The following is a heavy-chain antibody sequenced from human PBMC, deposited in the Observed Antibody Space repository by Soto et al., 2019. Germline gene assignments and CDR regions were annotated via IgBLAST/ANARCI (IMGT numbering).Heavy chain of an antibody. CDR1: GYTFTSYD. V-gene: IGHV1-8*01. D-gene: IGHD4-17*01. J-gene: IGHJ6*03. CDR2: MNPNSGNT. CDR3: ARGRTYGDYHYYYMDV. Sequence: ASVKVSCKASGYTFTSYDINWVRQATGQGLEWMGWMNPNSGNTGYAQKFQGRVTMTRNTSISTAYMELSSLRSEDTAVYYCARGRTYGDYHYYYMDVWGKGTTVTVSS.